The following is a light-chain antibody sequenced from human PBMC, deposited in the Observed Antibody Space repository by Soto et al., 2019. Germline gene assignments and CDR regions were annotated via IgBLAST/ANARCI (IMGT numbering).Light chain of an antibody. CDR1: SSDVGSYTY. Sequence: QSALTQPASVSGSPGQSIAFSCTGTSSDVGSYTYVSWYQQHPGKAPKLMIFDVSNRPSGVSDRFSGSKSGNTASLTISGLQADDEADYYCSSYTIISTYVFGTGTKLTVL. J-gene: IGLJ1*01. CDR2: DVS. V-gene: IGLV2-14*01. CDR3: SSYTIISTYV.